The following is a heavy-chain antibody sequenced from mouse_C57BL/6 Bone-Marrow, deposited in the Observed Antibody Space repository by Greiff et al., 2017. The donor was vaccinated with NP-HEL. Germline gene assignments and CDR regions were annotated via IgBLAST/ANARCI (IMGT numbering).Heavy chain of an antibody. CDR1: GFNIKDDY. CDR2: IDPENGDT. J-gene: IGHJ2*01. V-gene: IGHV14-4*01. Sequence: EVQLQQSGAELVRPGASVKLSCTASGFNIKDDYMHWVKQRPEQGLEWIGWIDPENGDTEYASKFQGKATITADTSSNTAYLQLSSLTSEDTAVYYSTHSPLLLRYLDYWGQGTTLTVSS. CDR3: THSPLLLRYLDY. D-gene: IGHD1-1*01.